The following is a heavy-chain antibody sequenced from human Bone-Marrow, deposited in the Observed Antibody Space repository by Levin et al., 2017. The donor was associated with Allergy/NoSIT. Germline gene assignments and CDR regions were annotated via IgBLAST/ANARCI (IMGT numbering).Heavy chain of an antibody. CDR3: AKANGVAQTLFDY. V-gene: IGHV3-9*01. D-gene: IGHD3-3*01. J-gene: IGHJ4*02. CDR2: ISWNSGSI. CDR1: GFTFDDYA. Sequence: GGSLRLSCAASGFTFDDYAMHWVRQAPGKGLEWVSGISWNSGSIGYADSVKGRFTISRDNAKNSLYLQMNSLRAEDTALYYCAKANGVAQTLFDYWGQGTLVIVSS.